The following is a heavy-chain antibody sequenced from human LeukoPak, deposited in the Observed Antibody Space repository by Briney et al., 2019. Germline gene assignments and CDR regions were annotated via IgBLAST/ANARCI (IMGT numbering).Heavy chain of an antibody. CDR3: ARDLVTVTKGFDI. D-gene: IGHD4-17*01. CDR2: ISYIGST. J-gene: IGHJ3*02. V-gene: IGHV4-59*11. Sequence: SETLSFTCAVSDDSFSSHYWTWIRQPPGRGLEWIGYISYIGSTNYNPSLKSRVTISIDTSRNQFSLRLSSVTAADTAVYYCARDLVTVTKGFDIWGQGTMVSVSS. CDR1: DDSFSSHY.